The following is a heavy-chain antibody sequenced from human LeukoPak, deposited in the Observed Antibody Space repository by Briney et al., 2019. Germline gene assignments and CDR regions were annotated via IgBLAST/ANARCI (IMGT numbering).Heavy chain of an antibody. Sequence: GGSLRLSCVASGFTFRNYGMHWVRQAPGKGLEWVAFIRYDGSNKYYADSVKGRFTISRDNSKNTLYLQMNSLRAEDTAVYYCAKDEGASSGWPRADYWGQGTLVTVSS. J-gene: IGHJ4*02. D-gene: IGHD6-19*01. V-gene: IGHV3-30*02. CDR1: GFTFRNYG. CDR3: AKDEGASSGWPRADY. CDR2: IRYDGSNK.